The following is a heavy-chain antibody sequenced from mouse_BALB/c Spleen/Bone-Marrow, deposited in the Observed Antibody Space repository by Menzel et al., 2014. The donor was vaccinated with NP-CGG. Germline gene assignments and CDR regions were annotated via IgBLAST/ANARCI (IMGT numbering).Heavy chain of an antibody. CDR3: TRFITTGAMDY. J-gene: IGHJ4*01. Sequence: QVQLQQSGPGQVAPSQSLSITCTVSGFSLSRYGVHWVRQPPGKGLEWLGVIWGGGSTDYNLGLKSRLSISKDNSKSQVFLKMNSLQADDTAMYYCTRFITTGAMDYWGQGTSVTVSS. D-gene: IGHD1-1*01. CDR2: IWGGGST. V-gene: IGHV2-6-4*01. CDR1: GFSLSRYG.